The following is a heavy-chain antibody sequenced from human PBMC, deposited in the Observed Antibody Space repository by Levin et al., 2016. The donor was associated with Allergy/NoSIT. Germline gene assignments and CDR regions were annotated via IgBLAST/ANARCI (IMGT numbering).Heavy chain of an antibody. D-gene: IGHD3-22*01. CDR2: IYYSGST. J-gene: IGHJ4*02. V-gene: IGHV4-31*02. Sequence: WIRQPPGKGLEWIGYIYYSGSTYYNPSLKSRVTISLDTSKNQFSLKLNSVTAADTAVYYCARQDFDGSGYPSYFDYWGQGTLVTVSS. CDR3: ARQDFDGSGYPSYFDY.